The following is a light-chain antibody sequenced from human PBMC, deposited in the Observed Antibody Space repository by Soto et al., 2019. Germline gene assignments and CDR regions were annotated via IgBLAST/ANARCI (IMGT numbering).Light chain of an antibody. V-gene: IGLV2-8*01. CDR1: SGDDGGYDY. CDR2: EVT. Sequence: QSALTQPPSRSGYPGQSVPISCTGTSGDDGGYDYLSWYQQHPSKAPKLMISEVTKRPLGAPDRCSGSKTGNTASLTVSALQAEDEDDYYCSSYAGGGDPCDFGTGTKVTVL. CDR3: SSYAGGGDPCD. J-gene: IGLJ1*01.